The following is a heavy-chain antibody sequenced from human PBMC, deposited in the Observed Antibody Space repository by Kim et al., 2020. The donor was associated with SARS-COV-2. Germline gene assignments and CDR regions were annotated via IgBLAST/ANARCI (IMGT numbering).Heavy chain of an antibody. J-gene: IGHJ3*02. CDR2: MNPNSGNT. CDR1: GYTFTSYD. V-gene: IGHV1-8*01. Sequence: ASVKVSCKASGYTFTSYDINWVRQATGQGLEWMGWMNPNSGNTGYAQKFQGRVTMTRNTSISTAYMELSSLRSEDTAVYYCARGPLWWELPAYDAFDIWGQGTMVTVSS. D-gene: IGHD1-26*01. CDR3: ARGPLWWELPAYDAFDI.